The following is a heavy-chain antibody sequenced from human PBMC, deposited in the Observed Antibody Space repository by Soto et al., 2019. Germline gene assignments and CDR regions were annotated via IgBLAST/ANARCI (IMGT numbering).Heavy chain of an antibody. CDR2: ISWDSVSI. D-gene: IGHD2-21*01. CDR3: AKIVTRHSLVPVFDQ. J-gene: IGHJ4*02. Sequence: QLVESGGGLVQPGRSLRLSCVASGFRFDEYAIHWVRQAPGKGLEWVSGISWDSVSINYAGSVRGRFTVSRDNAKNSLYLHMTSLRSEDTAFYYCAKIVTRHSLVPVFDQWGQGALVSVSS. CDR1: GFRFDEYA. V-gene: IGHV3-9*01.